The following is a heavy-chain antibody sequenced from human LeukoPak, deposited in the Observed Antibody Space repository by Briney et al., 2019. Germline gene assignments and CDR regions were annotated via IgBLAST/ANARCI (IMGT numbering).Heavy chain of an antibody. CDR1: GYTFTSYG. CDR3: ARDRNGYDFDY. V-gene: IGHV1-18*01. CDR2: ISAYKGNT. Sequence: ASVKVSCKASGYTFTSYGISWVRQAPGQGLEWMGWISAYKGNTNYSQKLQGRVTMTTDTSTSTAYMELRSLRSDDTAVYYCARDRNGYDFDYWGQGTLVTVSS. J-gene: IGHJ4*02. D-gene: IGHD5-12*01.